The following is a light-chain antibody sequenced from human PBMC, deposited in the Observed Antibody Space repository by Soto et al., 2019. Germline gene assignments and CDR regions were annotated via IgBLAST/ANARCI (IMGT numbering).Light chain of an antibody. CDR2: GAS. CDR3: QQYGSSPLT. CDR1: QSVSSSY. Sequence: EIVLTQSPCTLSLSPGERATLSCRARQSVSSSYLAWYQQKPGQAPRLLIYGASSRATGIPDRFSGSGSGTDFTLTISRLEPEDFAVYYCQQYGSSPLTFGGGTKVDIK. V-gene: IGKV3-20*01. J-gene: IGKJ4*01.